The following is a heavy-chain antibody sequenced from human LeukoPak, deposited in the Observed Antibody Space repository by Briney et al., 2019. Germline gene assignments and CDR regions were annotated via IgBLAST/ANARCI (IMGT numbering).Heavy chain of an antibody. Sequence: PSETLSLTCAVYGGSFSGYYWSWIRQPPGKGLEWIGEINHSGSTNYNPSLKSRVTISVDTSKNQFSLKLSSVTAADTAVYYCARARNTAPKSYYYYYYMDVWGKGTTVTVSS. J-gene: IGHJ6*03. D-gene: IGHD5-18*01. V-gene: IGHV4-34*01. CDR1: GGSFSGYY. CDR2: INHSGST. CDR3: ARARNTAPKSYYYYYYMDV.